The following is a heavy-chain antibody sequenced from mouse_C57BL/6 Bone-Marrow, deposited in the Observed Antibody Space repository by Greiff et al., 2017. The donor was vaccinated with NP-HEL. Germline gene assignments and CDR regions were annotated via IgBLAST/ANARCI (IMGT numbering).Heavy chain of an antibody. D-gene: IGHD1-1*01. CDR2: ISSGGSYT. V-gene: IGHV5-6*01. Sequence: EVKVVESGGDLVKPGGSLKLSCAASGFTFSSYGMSWVRQTPDKRLEWVATISSGGSYTYYPDSVKGRFTISRDNAKNTLYLQMSSLKSEDTAMYYGAREGLITTVGWGQGTTLTVSS. J-gene: IGHJ2*01. CDR1: GFTFSSYG. CDR3: AREGLITTVG.